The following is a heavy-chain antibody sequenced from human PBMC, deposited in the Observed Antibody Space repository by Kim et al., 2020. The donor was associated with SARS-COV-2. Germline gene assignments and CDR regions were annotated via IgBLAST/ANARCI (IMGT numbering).Heavy chain of an antibody. CDR1: GFTFSSYG. Sequence: GGSLRLSCAASGFTFSSYGMHWVRQAPGKGLEWVAVIWYDGSNKYYADSVKGRFTISRDNSKNTLYLQMNSLRAEDTAVYYCARAPYSSSWYYFHYWGQGTLVTVSS. J-gene: IGHJ4*02. CDR2: IWYDGSNK. D-gene: IGHD6-13*01. CDR3: ARAPYSSSWYYFHY. V-gene: IGHV3-33*01.